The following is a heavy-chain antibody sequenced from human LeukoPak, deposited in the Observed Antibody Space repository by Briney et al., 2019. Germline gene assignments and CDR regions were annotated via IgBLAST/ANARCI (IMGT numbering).Heavy chain of an antibody. V-gene: IGHV4-59*01. CDR3: AREYRKIAAFDY. CDR2: IYYSGST. Sequence: SETLSLTCTVTGGSISSYYWSWIRQPPGKGLEWIGYIYYSGSTNYNPSLKSRVTISVDTSKNQFSLKLSSVTAADTAVYYCAREYRKIAAFDYWGQGTLVTVSS. CDR1: GGSISSYY. D-gene: IGHD6-13*01. J-gene: IGHJ4*02.